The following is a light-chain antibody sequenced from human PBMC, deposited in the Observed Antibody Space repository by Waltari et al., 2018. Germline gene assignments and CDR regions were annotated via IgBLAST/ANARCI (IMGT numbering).Light chain of an antibody. CDR1: QRVNSN. CDR3: QQYNTWPYT. J-gene: IGKJ2*01. Sequence: EIVMTQSPATLSVSPGERATLSCRASQRVNSNLAGHQQKPGQAPRLLIYGASTRASCIAARFSGSGSGTEFTLTISSRQSVDFAVYYCQQYNTWPYTFGQGTKLEIK. V-gene: IGKV3-15*01. CDR2: GAS.